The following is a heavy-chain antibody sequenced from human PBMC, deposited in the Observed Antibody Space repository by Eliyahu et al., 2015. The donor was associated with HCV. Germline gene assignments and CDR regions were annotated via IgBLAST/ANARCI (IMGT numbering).Heavy chain of an antibody. CDR2: IDWDDDK. D-gene: IGHD6-19*01. J-gene: IGHJ6*02. Sequence: QVTLRESGPALVKPTQTLTLTCTFSGFSLSTRGMCVSWIRQPPGKALEWLARIDWDDDKYYSTSLKTRLTISKDTSKNQVVLTMTNMDPVDTATYYCARNLELRDIVVAGPYYYYAMDVWGQGTTVTVSS. CDR1: GFSLSTRGMC. CDR3: ARNLELRDIVVAGPYYYYAMDV. V-gene: IGHV2-70*15.